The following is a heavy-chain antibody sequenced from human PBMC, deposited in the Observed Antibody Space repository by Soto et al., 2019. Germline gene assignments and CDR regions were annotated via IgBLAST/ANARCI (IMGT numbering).Heavy chain of an antibody. CDR1: GGSVRSGGYY. J-gene: IGHJ4*02. CDR3: ARFSVPATPWYFDD. V-gene: IGHV4-61*08. Sequence: PSETLSLTCSVSGGSVRSGGYYWSWIRQPPGKGLEWIGYFHYSESTNYNPSLKSRVTISVDTSKNQFSLKLSSVTAADTAVYYCARFSVPATPWYFDDWGQGTLVTVSS. D-gene: IGHD2-15*01. CDR2: FHYSEST.